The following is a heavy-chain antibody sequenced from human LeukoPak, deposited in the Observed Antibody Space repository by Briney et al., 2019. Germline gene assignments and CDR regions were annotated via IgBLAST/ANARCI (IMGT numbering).Heavy chain of an antibody. J-gene: IGHJ4*02. CDR2: ISSSSSYI. CDR3: ANPTTVTTTFYFDY. V-gene: IGHV3-21*04. Sequence: GGSLRLSCAASGFTFSSYSMNWVRQAPGKGLEWVSSISSSSSYIYYADSVKGRFTISRDNSKNTLYLQMNSLRAEDTAVYYCANPTTVTTTFYFDYWGQGTLVTVSS. CDR1: GFTFSSYS. D-gene: IGHD4-17*01.